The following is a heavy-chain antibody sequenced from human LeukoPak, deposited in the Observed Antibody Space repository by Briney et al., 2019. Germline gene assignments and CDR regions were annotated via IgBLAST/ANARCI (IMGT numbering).Heavy chain of an antibody. CDR1: GFTFSSYS. V-gene: IGHV3-48*01. D-gene: IGHD3-10*01. Sequence: PGGSLRLSCAASGFTFSSYSMNWVRQAPGKGLEWVSYISSSSSTIYYADSVKGRFTISRDNAKNSLYLQMNSLRVEDTAVYYCARTLRGVIIKDYFDYWGQGTLVTVSS. CDR2: ISSSSSTI. J-gene: IGHJ4*02. CDR3: ARTLRGVIIKDYFDY.